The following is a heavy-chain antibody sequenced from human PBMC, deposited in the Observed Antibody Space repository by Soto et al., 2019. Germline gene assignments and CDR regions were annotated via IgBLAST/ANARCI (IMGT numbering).Heavy chain of an antibody. CDR2: INHRGST. V-gene: IGHV4-34*01. J-gene: IGHJ3*02. CDR3: SLLPGHCSGGSCYSVPPDAFDI. CDR1: GGSFSGYY. Sequence: QVQLQQWGAGLLKPSETLSLTCAVSGGSFSGYYWSWIRQPPGEGREWRGEINHRGSTNYNPSPKSRVTISVDTSKTQFSLKLSSVTAADTAVYYCSLLPGHCSGGSCYSVPPDAFDILGQGTMVTVSS. D-gene: IGHD2-15*01.